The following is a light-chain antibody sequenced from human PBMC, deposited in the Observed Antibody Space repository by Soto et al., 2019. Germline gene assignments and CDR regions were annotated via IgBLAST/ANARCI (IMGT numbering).Light chain of an antibody. CDR2: EVS. CDR3: SSYAGSYSWV. CDR1: SSDVGGYNY. Sequence: QSALTQPPSASGSPGQSVTISCTGTSSDVGGYNYVSWYQQYPGKAPKLLIYEVSKWPSGVPDRFSGSKSGNTASLTVSGLQAADEADYYCSSYAGSYSWVFGGGTKLTVL. V-gene: IGLV2-8*01. J-gene: IGLJ3*02.